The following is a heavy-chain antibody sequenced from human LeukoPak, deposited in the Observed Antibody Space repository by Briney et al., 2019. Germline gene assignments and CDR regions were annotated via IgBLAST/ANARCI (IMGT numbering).Heavy chain of an antibody. J-gene: IGHJ4*02. D-gene: IGHD5-18*01. Sequence: ASVKVSCKASRYTFTGYYMHWVRQAPGQGLEWMGWINPNSGVTDYAQNFQGRVTMTRDTSISTAYVELSRLRSDDTAVYYCARGTGEGYTYDRYYFDYWGQGTLVTVSS. CDR3: ARGTGEGYTYDRYYFDY. V-gene: IGHV1-2*02. CDR1: RYTFTGYY. CDR2: INPNSGVT.